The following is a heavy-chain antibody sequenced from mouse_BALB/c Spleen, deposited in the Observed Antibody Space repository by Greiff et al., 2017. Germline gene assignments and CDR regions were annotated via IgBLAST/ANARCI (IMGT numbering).Heavy chain of an antibody. V-gene: IGHV7-3*02. Sequence: EVKLVESGGGLVQPGGSLRLSCATSGFTFTDYYMSWVRQPPGKALEWLGFIRNKANGYTTEYSASVKGRFTISRDNYQSILYLQMNTRRAEDSATYYCARDGGWLPLDAMDYWGQGTSVTVSS. CDR2: IRNKANGYTT. CDR1: GFTFTDYY. CDR3: ARDGGWLPLDAMDY. J-gene: IGHJ4*01. D-gene: IGHD2-3*01.